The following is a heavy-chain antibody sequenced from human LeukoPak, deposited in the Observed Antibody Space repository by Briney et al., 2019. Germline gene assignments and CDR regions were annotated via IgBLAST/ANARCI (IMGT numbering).Heavy chain of an antibody. V-gene: IGHV3-7*01. J-gene: IGHJ3*02. CDR2: INQDGNKK. CDR3: ARVGYSYGWDDAFDI. Sequence: GGSLRLSCAVSGFTFSSYWMTWVRQAPGRGLEWVANINQDGNKKYCVDSVKGRFTISRDNAKNTLYLQMNSLRAEDTAVYYCARVGYSYGWDDAFDIWGQGTMVTVSS. CDR1: GFTFSSYW. D-gene: IGHD5-18*01.